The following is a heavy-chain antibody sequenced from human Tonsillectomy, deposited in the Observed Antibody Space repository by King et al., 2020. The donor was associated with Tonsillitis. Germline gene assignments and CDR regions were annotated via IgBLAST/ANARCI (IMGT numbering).Heavy chain of an antibody. CDR2: IIPILGTT. J-gene: IGHJ6*03. Sequence: VQLVESGSEVKKPGSSVKVSCKASGGTFSTYSITWVRQAPGQGLEWMGGIIPILGTTNYAQKFQGRVTITADGSTNTAYMELSSLRSDDTAVYFCARSLGRNYYYYMDVWGKGTTVTVSS. CDR1: GGTFSTYS. D-gene: IGHD3-16*01. CDR3: ARSLGRNYYYYMDV. V-gene: IGHV1-69*01.